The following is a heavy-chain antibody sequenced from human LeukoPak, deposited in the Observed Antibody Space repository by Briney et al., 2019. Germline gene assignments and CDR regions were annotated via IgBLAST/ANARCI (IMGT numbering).Heavy chain of an antibody. CDR1: GGSINSHSYY. CDR2: VYYDGTS. V-gene: IGHV4-39*07. Sequence: SETLSLTCTVSGGSINSHSYYWGWIRQPPGKGLEWIGSVYYDGTSYSNPSLKSRVGVFVDTSKNQFSLKLSSVTAADTAVYYCAKYYYDSSGYSFDYWGQGTLVTVSS. J-gene: IGHJ4*02. D-gene: IGHD3-22*01. CDR3: AKYYYDSSGYSFDY.